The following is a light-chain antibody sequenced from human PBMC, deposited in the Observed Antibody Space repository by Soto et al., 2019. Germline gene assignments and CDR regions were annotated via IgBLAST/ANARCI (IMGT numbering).Light chain of an antibody. CDR1: QSVTNF. CDR3: QQRYRWPET. V-gene: IGKV3-11*01. J-gene: IGKJ1*01. CDR2: NAS. Sequence: TLSLSPGERATLSCRASQSVTNFLAWYQQKPGQSPSLLIYNASHRATGIPARFSGSGSGTDFTLTISSLEPEDFAVYYCQQRYRWPETFGQGTKVDIK.